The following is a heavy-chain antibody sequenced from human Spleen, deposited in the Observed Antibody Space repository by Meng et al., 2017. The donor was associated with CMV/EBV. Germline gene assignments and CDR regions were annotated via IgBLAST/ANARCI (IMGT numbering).Heavy chain of an antibody. V-gene: IGHV3-48*03. CDR3: ARELRDNFFYYGMDV. CDR1: GFTFSSYE. CDR2: ISSSGSTI. J-gene: IGHJ6*02. Sequence: GGSLRLSCAASGFTFSSYEMNWVRQAPGKGLEWVSYISSSGSTIYYADSVKGRFTISRDNAKNTLYLQMSSLRAEDTAVYYCARELRDNFFYYGMDVWGQGTTVTVSS. D-gene: IGHD1-1*01.